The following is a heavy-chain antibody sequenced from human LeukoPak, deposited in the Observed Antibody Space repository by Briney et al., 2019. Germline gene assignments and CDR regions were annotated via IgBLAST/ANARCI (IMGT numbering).Heavy chain of an antibody. CDR3: ARRDSSGLYYFDY. Sequence: GASVKVSCKASGYIFTNYYMHWVRQAPGQGLEWMGIINPSGESTSYAQKFQGRVTMTRDTSTSTVYMELSSLRSEDTAVYYCARRDSSGLYYFDYWGQGTLVTVSS. CDR1: GYIFTNYY. D-gene: IGHD3-22*01. J-gene: IGHJ4*02. CDR2: INPSGEST. V-gene: IGHV1-46*01.